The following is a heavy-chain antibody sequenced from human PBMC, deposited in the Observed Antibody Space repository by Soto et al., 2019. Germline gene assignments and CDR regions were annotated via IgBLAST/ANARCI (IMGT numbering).Heavy chain of an antibody. CDR3: ARRARHYDCLDS. Sequence: SETLSLTCAVSGGSITTSIYYWDWIRRPPGEGLEWIGTIYYDGSTFYNPSLKSRVTVSADTSKNQFSLKLASVTAADTAVYYCARRARHYDCLDSWGRGTLVTVSS. V-gene: IGHV4-39*01. CDR2: IYYDGST. J-gene: IGHJ5*01. D-gene: IGHD3-3*01. CDR1: GGSITTSIYY.